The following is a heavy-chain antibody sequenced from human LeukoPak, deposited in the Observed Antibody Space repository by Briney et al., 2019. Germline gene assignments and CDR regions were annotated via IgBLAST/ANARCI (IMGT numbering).Heavy chain of an antibody. CDR2: FDPEDGET. CDR3: ATGSQWLVVFAIDI. V-gene: IGHV1-24*01. CDR1: GYTLTELS. Sequence: ASVKVSCKVSGYTLTELSMHWVRQAPGKGLEWMGGFDPEDGETIYAQKFQGRVTMTEDTSTDTAYMELSSLRSEDTAVYYCATGSQWLVVFAIDIWGQGTMVTVSS. D-gene: IGHD6-19*01. J-gene: IGHJ3*02.